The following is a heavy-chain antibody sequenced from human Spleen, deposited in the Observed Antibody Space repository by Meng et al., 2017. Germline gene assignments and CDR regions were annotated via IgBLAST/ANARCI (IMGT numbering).Heavy chain of an antibody. V-gene: IGHV4-34*01. CDR1: GGSFSDYY. CDR3: ARGPTTMAHDFDY. J-gene: IGHJ4*02. D-gene: IGHD4-11*01. Sequence: VQLPQWGAGLLKPSETLSLPCVVSGGSFSDYYWSWSRQPPGKGLEWIGEINHSGSTNYNPSLESRATISVDTSQNNLSLKLSSVTAADSAVYYCARGPTTMAHDFDYWGQGTLVTVSS. CDR2: INHSGST.